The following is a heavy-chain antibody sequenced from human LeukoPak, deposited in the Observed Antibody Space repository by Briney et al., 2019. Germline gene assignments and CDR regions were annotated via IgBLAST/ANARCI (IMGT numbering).Heavy chain of an antibody. Sequence: PGGSLRLSCTASGFTFGDYAMSWFRQAPGKGLEWVGFIRSKAYGGTTEYAASVKGRFTISRDDSKSIAYLQMNSLKTEDTAVYYCTSNGAHFHYYDSSGYPLGFDYWGQGTLVTVSS. D-gene: IGHD3-22*01. CDR3: TSNGAHFHYYDSSGYPLGFDY. CDR1: GFTFGDYA. J-gene: IGHJ4*02. CDR2: IRSKAYGGTT. V-gene: IGHV3-49*03.